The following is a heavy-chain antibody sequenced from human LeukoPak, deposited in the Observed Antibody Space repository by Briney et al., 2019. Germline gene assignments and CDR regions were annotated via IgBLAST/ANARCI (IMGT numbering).Heavy chain of an antibody. J-gene: IGHJ4*02. CDR3: AKPARGVGIQYGPDS. Sequence: PGGSLRLSCSASGFTFSSYAMHWVRQAPGKGLEYVSAISSYIDRTFYADSVQGRFTISRDNSGNTLYLQMSSLRREDTAVYYCAKPARGVGIQYGPDSWGQGTLVTVSS. D-gene: IGHD5-18*01. CDR2: ISSYIDRT. V-gene: IGHV3-64D*06. CDR1: GFTFSSYA.